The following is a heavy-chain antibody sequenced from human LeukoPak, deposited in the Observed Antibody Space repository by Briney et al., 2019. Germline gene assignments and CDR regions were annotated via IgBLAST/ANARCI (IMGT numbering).Heavy chain of an antibody. CDR1: GFTFSNYA. V-gene: IGHV3-30*04. Sequence: GSLRLSCAASGFTFSNYAMHWVRQAPGKGLEWVAIISYDGSNKYYADSVKGRFTISRDNSKNTLYLQMSSLRAEDTAVYYCAKDKHGSGSYPFDYWGQGTLVTVSS. J-gene: IGHJ4*02. CDR3: AKDKHGSGSYPFDY. CDR2: ISYDGSNK. D-gene: IGHD1-26*01.